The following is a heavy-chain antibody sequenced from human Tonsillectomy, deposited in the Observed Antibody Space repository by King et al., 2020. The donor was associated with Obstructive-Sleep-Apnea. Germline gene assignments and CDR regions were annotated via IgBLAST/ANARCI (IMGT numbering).Heavy chain of an antibody. Sequence: QLVQSGAEVKKPGESLKISCKGSGYSFTSYWTGWVRQMPGKGLEWMGSSYPGDSDTRYSPSFQGQVTISADKSISTAYLQWSSLKASDTAMYYCARQGSGYSGYDPPEEPLYYFDYWGQGTLVTVSS. D-gene: IGHD5-12*01. CDR3: ARQGSGYSGYDPPEEPLYYFDY. J-gene: IGHJ4*02. CDR2: SYPGDSDT. CDR1: GYSFTSYW. V-gene: IGHV5-51*01.